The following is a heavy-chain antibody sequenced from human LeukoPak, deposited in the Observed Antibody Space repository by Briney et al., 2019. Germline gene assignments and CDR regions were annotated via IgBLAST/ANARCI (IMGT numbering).Heavy chain of an antibody. CDR2: ISESGDRT. J-gene: IGHJ4*02. CDR1: GFTFSGYA. V-gene: IGHV3-23*01. Sequence: GESLRLSCEASGFTFSGYAMNWVRQAPGKELEWVSGISESGDRTLYAASVKGRFTISRDNSKNTVYLQMNSLRAEDTAIYYCASRDPCSGDICYGLGYWGQGTPVTVSS. D-gene: IGHD2-15*01. CDR3: ASRDPCSGDICYGLGY.